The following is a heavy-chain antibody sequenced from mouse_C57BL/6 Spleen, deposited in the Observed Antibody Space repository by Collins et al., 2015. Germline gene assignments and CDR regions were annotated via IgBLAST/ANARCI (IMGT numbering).Heavy chain of an antibody. CDR1: GYSITSDYA. CDR2: ISYSGST. D-gene: IGHD1-1*01. Sequence: VQLQESGPGLVKPSQSLSLTCTVTGYSITSDYAWNWIRQFPGNKLEWMGYISYSGSTSYNPSLKSRISITRDTSKNQFFLQLNSVTAEDTATYYCARSGYYNGSSFAYWGQGTLVTVSA. CDR3: ARSGYYNGSSFAY. J-gene: IGHJ3*01. V-gene: IGHV3-2*02.